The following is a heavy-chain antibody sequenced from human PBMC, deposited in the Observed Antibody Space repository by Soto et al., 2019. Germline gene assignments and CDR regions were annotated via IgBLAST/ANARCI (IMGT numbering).Heavy chain of an antibody. D-gene: IGHD6-19*01. Sequence: EVQLLESGGGLVQPGGSLRLSCAASGFTFSSYAMSWVRQTPGKGLEWVPGISGGGGNTYYADSVTGRFTISRDNSRNTLYLQMNSLRGADTAIYYCAKDRGGGGRFSGIAVAGIPSWGQGTLVTVSS. CDR1: GFTFSSYA. J-gene: IGHJ5*02. CDR3: AKDRGGGGRFSGIAVAGIPS. CDR2: ISGGGGNT. V-gene: IGHV3-23*01.